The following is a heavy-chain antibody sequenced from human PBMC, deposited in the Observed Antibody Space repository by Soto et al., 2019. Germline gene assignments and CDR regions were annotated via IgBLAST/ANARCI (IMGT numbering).Heavy chain of an antibody. CDR1: GGTFSSYT. J-gene: IGHJ5*02. D-gene: IGHD3-10*01. CDR3: ARDLEPGRFTMVRGVENWFDP. Sequence: QVQLVQSGAEVKKPGSSVKVSCKASGGTFSSYTISWVRQAPGQGLEWMGRIIPILGIANYAQKFQGRVTITADKSTSTAYMELSSLRSEDTAVYYCARDLEPGRFTMVRGVENWFDPWGQGTLVTVSS. CDR2: IIPILGIA. V-gene: IGHV1-69*08.